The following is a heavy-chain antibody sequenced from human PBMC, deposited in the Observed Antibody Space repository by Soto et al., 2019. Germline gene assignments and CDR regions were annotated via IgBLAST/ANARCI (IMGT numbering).Heavy chain of an antibody. J-gene: IGHJ6*02. D-gene: IGHD3-3*01. CDR2: IKSKTDGGTT. V-gene: IGHV3-15*07. Sequence: GESLKISCAASGFTFSNAGLNWVRQAPGKGLEWDGRIKSKTDGGTTDYAAPVKGRFTISRDDSKNTLYLQMNSLKTEDTAVYYCTTTITIFGVFISEPEYYYYGMHVWGQGNTVTGSS. CDR3: TTTITIFGVFISEPEYYYYGMHV. CDR1: GFTFSNAG.